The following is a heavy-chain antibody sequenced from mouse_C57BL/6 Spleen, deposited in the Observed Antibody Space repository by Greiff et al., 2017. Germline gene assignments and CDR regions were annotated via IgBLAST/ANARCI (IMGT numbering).Heavy chain of an antibody. V-gene: IGHV1-11*01. CDR1: GYTFTDHI. Sequence: VQLQQSGAELAIPGASVTLSCKASGYTFTDHIMNWVHKRPGQGLEWIGRIYPVSGETNYNQKLMGQATFSVDRSSSTVYMVLNSLTSEDPAVYYCGRSAPDLYYAMDYWGQGTSVTVSS. J-gene: IGHJ4*01. CDR3: GRSAPDLYYAMDY. CDR2: IYPVSGET.